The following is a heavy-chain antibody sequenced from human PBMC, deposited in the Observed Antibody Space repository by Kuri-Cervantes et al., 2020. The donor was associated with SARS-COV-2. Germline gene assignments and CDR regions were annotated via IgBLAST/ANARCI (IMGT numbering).Heavy chain of an antibody. CDR3: ARVDQYGSGNYYNPAYYYGINV. CDR2: ISYDGSNK. J-gene: IGHJ6*02. V-gene: IGHV3-30*03. D-gene: IGHD3-10*01. Sequence: GESLKISCAASGFTFSSYGMHWVRQAPGKGLEWVAVISYDGSNKYYADSVKGRFTISRDNSKNTLYLQMNSLRAEDTAVYYCARVDQYGSGNYYNPAYYYGINVWGQGTMVTVSS. CDR1: GFTFSSYG.